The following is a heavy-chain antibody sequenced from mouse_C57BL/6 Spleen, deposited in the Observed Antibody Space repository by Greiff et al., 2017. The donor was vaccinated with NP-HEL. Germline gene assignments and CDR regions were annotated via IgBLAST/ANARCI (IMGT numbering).Heavy chain of an antibody. CDR2: ISNGGGST. Sequence: EVQGVESGGGLVQPGGSLKLSCAASGFTFSDYYMYWVRQTPEKRLEWVAYISNGGGSTYYPDTVKGRFTISRDNAKNTLYLQMSRLKSEDTAMYYCAREGYFDVWGTGTTVTVSS. CDR1: GFTFSDYY. V-gene: IGHV5-12*01. J-gene: IGHJ1*03. CDR3: AREGYFDV.